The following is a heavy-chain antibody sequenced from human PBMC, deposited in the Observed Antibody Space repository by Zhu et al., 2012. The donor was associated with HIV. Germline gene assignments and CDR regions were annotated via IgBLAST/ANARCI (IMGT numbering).Heavy chain of an antibody. CDR3: ARRTAAAFDF. V-gene: IGHV4-39*01. CDR1: NDSISIDYFY. CDR2: VYYSGIT. J-gene: IGHJ4*02. Sequence: QVQLQESGPGLVKPSETLSLTCTVSNDSISIDYFYWSWIRQPPGKGLEWIGGVYYSGITYYNSPLQSRVSVSVDTSKNLVFLKLTSVTAADTALYWCARRTAAAFDFWGQGIRVTVSS. D-gene: IGHD6-13*01.